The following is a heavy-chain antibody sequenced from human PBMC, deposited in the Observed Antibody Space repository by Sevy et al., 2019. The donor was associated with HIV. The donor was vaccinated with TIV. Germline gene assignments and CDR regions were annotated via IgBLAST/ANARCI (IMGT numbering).Heavy chain of an antibody. D-gene: IGHD5-18*01. CDR2: TYYRSKWYN. J-gene: IGHJ6*03. Sequence: KQSQTLSLTCAISGDSVSSNSAAWNWIRQSPSRGLEWLGRTYYRSKWYNDYAVSVKSRITINPDTSKNQFSLQLNSVTPEDTAVYYCARGVDTAMVNIYYYYMDVWGKGTTVTVSS. V-gene: IGHV6-1*01. CDR1: GDSVSSNSAA. CDR3: ARGVDTAMVNIYYYYMDV.